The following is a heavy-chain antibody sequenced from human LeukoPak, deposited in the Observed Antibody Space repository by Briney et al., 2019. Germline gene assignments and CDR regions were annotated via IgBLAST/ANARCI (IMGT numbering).Heavy chain of an antibody. CDR1: GFTFSSYA. Sequence: PGGSLRLSCAASGFTFSSYAMNWVRQVPGKGLEWVSTITASGTTTYYADSVKGRFTISRDNSKNTLYLQMNSLRAEDTAVYYCAKDLSGTMIVVVSRGYFNYWGQGTLVTVSS. CDR3: AKDLSGTMIVVVSRGYFNY. D-gene: IGHD3-22*01. CDR2: ITASGTTT. J-gene: IGHJ4*02. V-gene: IGHV3-23*01.